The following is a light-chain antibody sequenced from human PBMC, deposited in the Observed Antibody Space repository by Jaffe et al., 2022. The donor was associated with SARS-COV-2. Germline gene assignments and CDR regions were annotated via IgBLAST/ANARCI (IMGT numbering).Light chain of an antibody. CDR3: GSWDSSLKTFV. J-gene: IGLJ1*01. Sequence: QSVLTQPPSVSAAPGQKVTISCSGSSSNIGKRFVSWYRQFPGTAPKLLIYDNTERPSGIPDRFSGSKSGTSATLGITGLQTGDEADYHCGSWDSSLKTFVFGTGTRVTVL. V-gene: IGLV1-51*01. CDR1: SSNIGKRF. CDR2: DNT.